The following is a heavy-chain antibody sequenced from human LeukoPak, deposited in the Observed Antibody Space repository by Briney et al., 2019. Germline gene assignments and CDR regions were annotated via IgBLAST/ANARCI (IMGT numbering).Heavy chain of an antibody. J-gene: IGHJ3*02. CDR3: ATAGELLGGEPDAFDI. CDR2: FDPEDGET. V-gene: IGHV1-24*01. CDR1: GYTLTELS. Sequence: ASVKVSCKVSGYTLTELSMHWVRQAPGKGLEWMGGFDPEDGETIYAQKFQGRVTMTEDTSTDTAYMELSSLRSEDTAVYYCATAGELLGGEPDAFDIWGQGTMVTVSS. D-gene: IGHD1-26*01.